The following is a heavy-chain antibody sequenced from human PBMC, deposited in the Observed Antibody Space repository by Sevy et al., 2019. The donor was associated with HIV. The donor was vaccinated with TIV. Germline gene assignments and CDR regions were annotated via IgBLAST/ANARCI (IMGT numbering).Heavy chain of an antibody. CDR2: ISGSGGST. D-gene: IGHD3-10*01. CDR3: AKGYGSGSPPDY. CDR1: GFIFNSYA. J-gene: IGHJ4*02. V-gene: IGHV3-23*01. Sequence: GGSLRLSCAASGFIFNSYAMSWVRQGPGKGLEWVSTISGSGGSTYYPDSMKGRFTIPRDNFKNTLYLEINSLTADDTAVYYCAKGYGSGSPPDYWGQGTLVTVSS.